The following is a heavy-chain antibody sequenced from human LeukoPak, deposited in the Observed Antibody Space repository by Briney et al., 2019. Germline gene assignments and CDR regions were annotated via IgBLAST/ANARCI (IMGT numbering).Heavy chain of an antibody. CDR2: IYYSGST. CDR1: GGSISSGGYY. D-gene: IGHD3-22*01. Sequence: TLSLTCTVSGGSISSGGYYWSWIRQHPGKGLEWIGYIYYSGSTYYNPSLKSRVTISVDTSKNQFSLKLSSVTAADTAVYYCARFDPRAYYYDSSGYPQEPKIDYWGQGTLVTVSS. J-gene: IGHJ4*02. CDR3: ARFDPRAYYYDSSGYPQEPKIDY. V-gene: IGHV4-31*03.